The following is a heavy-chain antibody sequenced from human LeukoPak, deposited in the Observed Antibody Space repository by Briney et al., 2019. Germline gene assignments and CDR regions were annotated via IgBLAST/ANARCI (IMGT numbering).Heavy chain of an antibody. D-gene: IGHD1-26*01. J-gene: IGHJ4*02. CDR3: ARLGNYYDY. CDR2: IYYSGRT. V-gene: IGHV4-61*08. CDR1: GGSISSGGYS. Sequence: SQTLSLTCTVSGGSISSGGYSWSWIRQPPGKGLEWIGYIYYSGRTNYNPSLKSRVTISVDTSKNQFSLKLSSVTAADTAVYYCARLGNYYDYWGQGALVTVSS.